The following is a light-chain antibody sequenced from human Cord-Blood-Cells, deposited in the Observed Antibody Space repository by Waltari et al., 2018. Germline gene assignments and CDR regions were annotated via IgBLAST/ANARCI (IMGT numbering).Light chain of an antibody. CDR3: CSYAGSYTLYV. CDR2: DVS. Sequence: QSALTQPRSVSGSPGQPVTISCTCTSSDVGGYNYVSWYQQHPGKAPKLMIYDVSKRPSGVPDRFSGSKSGNTASLTISGLQAEDEADYYCCSYAGSYTLYVFGTGTKVTVL. V-gene: IGLV2-11*01. CDR1: SSDVGGYNY. J-gene: IGLJ1*01.